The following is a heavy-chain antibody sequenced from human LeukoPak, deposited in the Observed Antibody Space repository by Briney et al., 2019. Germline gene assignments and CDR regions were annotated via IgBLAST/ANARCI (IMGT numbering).Heavy chain of an antibody. D-gene: IGHD1-7*01. V-gene: IGHV4-39*01. CDR2: IYYSGST. CDR1: GGSISSSSYY. CDR3: ARHAPSGWNYYPYWFDP. Sequence: SETLSLTCTVSGGSISSSSYYWGWIRQPPGKGLEWIGSIYYSGSTYYNPSLKSRVTISVDTSKNQFSLKLSSVTAADTAVYYCARHAPSGWNYYPYWFDPWGQGTLVTVSS. J-gene: IGHJ5*02.